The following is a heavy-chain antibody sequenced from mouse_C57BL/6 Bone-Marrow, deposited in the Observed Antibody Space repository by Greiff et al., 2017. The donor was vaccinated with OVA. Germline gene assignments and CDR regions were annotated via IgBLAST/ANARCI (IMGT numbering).Heavy chain of an antibody. CDR3: ARGGYYRAWFAY. CDR1: GYTFTSYW. Sequence: QVQLQQHGAELVMPGASVKLSCKASGYTFTSYWMHWVKQRPGQGLEWIGEIDPSDSYTNYNQKFKGKSTLSVDKSSSTAYMQLSSLTSEDSAVYYCARGGYYRAWFAYWGQGTLVTVSA. V-gene: IGHV1-69*01. D-gene: IGHD2-3*01. J-gene: IGHJ3*01. CDR2: IDPSDSYT.